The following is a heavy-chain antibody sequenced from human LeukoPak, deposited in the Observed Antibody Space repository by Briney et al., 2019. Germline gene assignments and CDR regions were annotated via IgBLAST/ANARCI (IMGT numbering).Heavy chain of an antibody. CDR2: INHSGST. Sequence: SETLSLTCAVYGGSFSGYYWSWIRQPPGKGLEWIGEINHSGSTNYNPSLKSRVTISVDASKNQFSLKLSSVTAADTAVYYCARGRSWYGDSYFDYWGQGTLVTASS. CDR1: GGSFSGYY. V-gene: IGHV4-34*01. J-gene: IGHJ4*02. CDR3: ARGRSWYGDSYFDY. D-gene: IGHD4-17*01.